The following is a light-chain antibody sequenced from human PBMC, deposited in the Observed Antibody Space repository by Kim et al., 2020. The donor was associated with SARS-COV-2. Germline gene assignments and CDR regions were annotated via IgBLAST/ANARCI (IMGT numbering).Light chain of an antibody. V-gene: IGKV1-33*01. J-gene: IGKJ4*01. Sequence: LSASGGDRITNPCLASEDINVHLNWYQQKVGKAPKHLSYDASNLQTGVPSRFSGRGSGTVFSLTITSLQPEDFATYYCQQSDLDVSFGGGTKVDIK. CDR3: QQSDLDVS. CDR1: EDINVH. CDR2: DAS.